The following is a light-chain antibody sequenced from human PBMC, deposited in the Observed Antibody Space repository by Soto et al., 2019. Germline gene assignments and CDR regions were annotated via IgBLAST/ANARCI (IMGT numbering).Light chain of an antibody. CDR3: AAWDDRLRGSV. J-gene: IGLJ1*01. CDR2: SNH. Sequence: QSVLTQPPSASGTPGQRVTISCSGSSSNIGSNTVNWYQQLPGTAPKLLIYSNHQRPSGVPDRFSGSKSGTSASLAIVGLRSEDEADYYCAAWDDRLRGSVFGTGTKLTVL. V-gene: IGLV1-44*01. CDR1: SSNIGSNT.